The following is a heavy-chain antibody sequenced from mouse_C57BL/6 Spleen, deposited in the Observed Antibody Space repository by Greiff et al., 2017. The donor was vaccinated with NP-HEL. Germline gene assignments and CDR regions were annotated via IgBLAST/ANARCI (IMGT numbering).Heavy chain of an antibody. Sequence: DVQLVESGGGLVKPGGSLKLSCAASGFTFSDYGMHWVRQAPEKGLEWVAYISSGSSTIYYADTVKGRFTISRDNAKNTLFLQMTSLRSEDTAMYYCGYSNYDYAMDDWGQGTSVTVSS. V-gene: IGHV5-17*01. J-gene: IGHJ4*01. D-gene: IGHD2-5*01. CDR2: ISSGSSTI. CDR1: GFTFSDYG. CDR3: GYSNYDYAMDD.